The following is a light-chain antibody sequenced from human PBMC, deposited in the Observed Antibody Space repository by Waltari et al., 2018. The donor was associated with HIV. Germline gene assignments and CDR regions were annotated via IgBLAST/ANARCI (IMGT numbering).Light chain of an antibody. CDR3: QERSNWPALT. CDR1: PSGRSY. V-gene: IGKV3-11*01. J-gene: IGKJ4*01. Sequence: EIVLTQSPATLSLSPGERASLSGRASPSGRSYLAWYQQKPGQAPRLLIYQASTRATGLPARFSGSGSGTDFTLTISSLEPEDFAVYYCQERSNWPALTFGGGTKVEIK. CDR2: QAS.